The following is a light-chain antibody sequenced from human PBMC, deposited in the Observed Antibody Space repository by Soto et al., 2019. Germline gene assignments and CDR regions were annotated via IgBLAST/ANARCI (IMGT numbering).Light chain of an antibody. V-gene: IGLV2-14*01. CDR2: EVS. J-gene: IGLJ1*01. CDR1: IRDVGGYTY. CDR3: SSYTSSSTPYV. Sequence: PIQPASGTGSLGQSYTISCTGPIRDVGGYTYVSWYQQHPGKATKLRIYEVSKRPSGVSNRFYGSKSGKRAALTISGLQAEDEADYYCSSYTSSSTPYVLGTGSKVTV.